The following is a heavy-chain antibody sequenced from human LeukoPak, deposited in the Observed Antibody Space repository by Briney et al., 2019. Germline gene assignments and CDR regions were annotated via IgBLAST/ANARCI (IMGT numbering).Heavy chain of an antibody. Sequence: ASVKVSCKASGYTFTGHYMHWVRQAPGQGLEWMGWMNPNSGNTGYAQKFQGRVTMTRNTSISTAYMELSSLRSEDTAVYYCARALLYSSGWYWFDPWGQGTLVTVSS. CDR2: MNPNSGNT. V-gene: IGHV1-8*02. D-gene: IGHD6-19*01. CDR1: GYTFTGHY. J-gene: IGHJ5*02. CDR3: ARALLYSSGWYWFDP.